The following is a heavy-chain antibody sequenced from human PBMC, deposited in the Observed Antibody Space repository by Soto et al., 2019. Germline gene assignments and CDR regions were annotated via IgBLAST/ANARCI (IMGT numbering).Heavy chain of an antibody. CDR3: ARHKGGYYSGVDV. CDR1: GGSISSNSYY. D-gene: IGHD1-26*01. V-gene: IGHV4-39*01. J-gene: IGHJ6*02. CDR2: IYYIGTT. Sequence: QLQLQESGPGLVKPSETLSLTCTVYGGSISSNSYYWAWIRQPPVKGLEWIGNIYYIGTTYYNPYLKSSVTISVETSKNQFSLKLSSVTAADTAVYYCARHKGGYYSGVDVWGQGTTVTVSS.